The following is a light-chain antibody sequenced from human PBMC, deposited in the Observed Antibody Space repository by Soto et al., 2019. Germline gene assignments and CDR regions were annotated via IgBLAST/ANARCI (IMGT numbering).Light chain of an antibody. Sequence: EIVLTQSPGTLSLSPGERATLSCRASQSVTSSYLAWYQQKPGQAPRLLIYTASSRATGIPDRFSSSGSGTDFTLTISRLEPEDSAVYYCQQYSTSPLTFGGGTKVEIK. CDR3: QQYSTSPLT. J-gene: IGKJ4*01. CDR2: TAS. CDR1: QSVTSSY. V-gene: IGKV3-20*01.